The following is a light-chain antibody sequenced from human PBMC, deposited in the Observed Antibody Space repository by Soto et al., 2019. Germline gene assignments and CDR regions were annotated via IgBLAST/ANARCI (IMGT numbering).Light chain of an antibody. CDR1: QSVLYSSNNKNY. CDR2: WAS. Sequence: DIVMTQSPDSLAVSLGERATINCKSSQSVLYSSNNKNYLAWYQQKPGQPPKLLIYWASTRESGVPDRFSGSGSGTDFTLTISSLQAEDVAVYYCQQYYTPEMYTFGQGTKLEIK. V-gene: IGKV4-1*01. CDR3: QQYYTPEMYT. J-gene: IGKJ2*01.